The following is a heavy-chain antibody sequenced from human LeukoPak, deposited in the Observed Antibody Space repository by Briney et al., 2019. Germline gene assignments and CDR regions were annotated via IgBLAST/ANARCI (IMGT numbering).Heavy chain of an antibody. CDR3: ARDRYSGVADY. CDR2: IWYDGSNE. J-gene: IGHJ4*02. CDR1: GFTFSSYG. D-gene: IGHD1-26*01. Sequence: PGGSLRLSCAASGFTFSSYGMHWGRQAPGKGLEWVAVIWYDGSNEYYADSVKGRFTISRDNSKNTLHLQMNSLRAEDTAVYYCARDRYSGVADYWGQGTLVTVSS. V-gene: IGHV3-33*01.